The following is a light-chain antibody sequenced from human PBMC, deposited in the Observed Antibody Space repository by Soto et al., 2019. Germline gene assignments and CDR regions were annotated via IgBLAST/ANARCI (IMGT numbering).Light chain of an antibody. CDR2: KAS. CDR1: QSISTW. CDR3: QQYKSKSYT. J-gene: IGKJ2*01. V-gene: IGKV1-5*03. Sequence: DIQMTQSPSPLSASVGDRVTITCRASQSISTWLACYQQKPGKAPKLLIYKASSLETGVPSRFSGSGSGTEFSLTIRSLQPEDFAAYYSQQYKSKSYTFGQGTKLELK.